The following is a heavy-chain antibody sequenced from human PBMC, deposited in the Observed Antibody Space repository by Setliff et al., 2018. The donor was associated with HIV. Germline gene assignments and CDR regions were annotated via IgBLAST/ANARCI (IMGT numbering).Heavy chain of an antibody. J-gene: IGHJ4*02. CDR2: INHSGST. D-gene: IGHD3-3*01. V-gene: IGHV4-34*01. CDR1: GGSFSGYY. CDR3: TRAIWSDYLYYFDY. Sequence: LSLTCAVYGGSFSGYYWSWVRQPPGKGLEWIGEINHSGSTNYKPSLESRVTILIDTSKNQISLHLTSVTAADTAVYYCTRAIWSDYLYYFDYWGQGSLVTVSS.